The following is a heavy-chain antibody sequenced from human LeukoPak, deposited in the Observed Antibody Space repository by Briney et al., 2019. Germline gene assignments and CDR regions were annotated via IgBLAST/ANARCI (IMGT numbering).Heavy chain of an antibody. V-gene: IGHV1-3*01. D-gene: IGHD3-22*01. CDR3: AGCSDYYDSSGYYHQRTKRHTYYFDY. J-gene: IGHJ4*02. Sequence: ASVKVSCKASGYTFTSYAMHWVRQAPGQRLEWMGWINAGNGNTKYSQKFQGRVTITRDTSASTAYMELSSLRSEDTAVYYCAGCSDYYDSSGYYHQRTKRHTYYFDYWGQRTLVTVSS. CDR2: INAGNGNT. CDR1: GYTFTSYA.